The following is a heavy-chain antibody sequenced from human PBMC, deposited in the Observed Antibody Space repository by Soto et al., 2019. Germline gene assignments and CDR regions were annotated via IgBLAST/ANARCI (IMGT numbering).Heavy chain of an antibody. CDR2: ISIDGSRK. J-gene: IGHJ3*02. V-gene: IGHV3-30*03. CDR3: TRGPTHGAFDI. CDR1: GFSFSSSD. Sequence: GGSLRLSCVASGFSFSSSDMHWVRQAPGKGLEWVAHISIDGSRKYYADSVKGRISVSRENSKNTLYLQINSLRPEEAALYYCTRGPTHGAFDIWGQGTMVTVS.